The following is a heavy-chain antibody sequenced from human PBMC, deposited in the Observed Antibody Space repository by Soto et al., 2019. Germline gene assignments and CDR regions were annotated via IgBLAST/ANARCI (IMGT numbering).Heavy chain of an antibody. CDR2: IYYSGST. Sequence: PSETLSLTCAVYGGSFSGYDWTWIRQPPGKGLEWIGYIYYSGSTNYNPSLKSRVTISVDTSKNQFSLKLSSVTAADTAVYYCARRYGASFDYWGQGTLVTVSS. CDR1: GGSFSGYD. D-gene: IGHD4-17*01. V-gene: IGHV4-59*01. J-gene: IGHJ4*02. CDR3: ARRYGASFDY.